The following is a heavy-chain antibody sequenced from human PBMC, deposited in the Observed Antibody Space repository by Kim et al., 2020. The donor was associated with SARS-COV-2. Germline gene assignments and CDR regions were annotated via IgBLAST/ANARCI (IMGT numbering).Heavy chain of an antibody. CDR3: SIAGVGYSGYDDLDY. D-gene: IGHD5-12*01. V-gene: IGHV1-24*01. J-gene: IGHJ4*02. CDR1: GYTLTELS. CDR2: FDPEDGET. Sequence: ASVKVSCKVSGYTLTELSMHWVRQAPGKGLEWMGGFDPEDGETIYAQKFQGRVTMTEDTSTNTAYMELSSLRSEDTAVYYCSIAGVGYSGYDDLDYWGQGTLVTVSS.